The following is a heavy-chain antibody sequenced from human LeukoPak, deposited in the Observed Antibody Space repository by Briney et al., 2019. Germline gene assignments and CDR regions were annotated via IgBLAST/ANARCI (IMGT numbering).Heavy chain of an antibody. Sequence: SETLSLTCTVSEGPISSYYWNWIRQPPGKGLEWIGYIYYSGTTNYNPSLKSRVSISIDTSKNQFSLKLTSVTAADTAVYYCAREISSVAFDIWGQGKMGTVSS. CDR1: EGPISSYY. V-gene: IGHV4-59*01. J-gene: IGHJ3*02. CDR2: IYYSGTT. D-gene: IGHD6-6*01. CDR3: AREISSVAFDI.